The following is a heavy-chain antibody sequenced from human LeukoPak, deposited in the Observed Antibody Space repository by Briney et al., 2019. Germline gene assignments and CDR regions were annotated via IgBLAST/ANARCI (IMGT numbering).Heavy chain of an antibody. J-gene: IGHJ6*03. V-gene: IGHV4-38-2*02. D-gene: IGHD2-2*01. CDR1: GYSISSGYY. Sequence: SETLSLTCAVSGYSISSGYYWAWIRQPPGKGLEWIGSIYHSGNTYYNPSLKSRVTISVDTSKNQFSLKLSSVTAADTAVYYCARDCRSSSCYYRGVWGKGTTVTVSS. CDR2: IYHSGNT. CDR3: ARDCRSSSCYYRGV.